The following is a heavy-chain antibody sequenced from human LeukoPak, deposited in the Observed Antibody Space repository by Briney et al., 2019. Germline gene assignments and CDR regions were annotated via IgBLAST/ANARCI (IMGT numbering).Heavy chain of an antibody. J-gene: IGHJ6*02. CDR2: TYYRSKWYN. D-gene: IGHD4-17*01. V-gene: IGHV6-1*01. CDR3: ARGSGDYFPYYYYGMDV. CDR1: GDSVSSNSAA. Sequence: SQTLSLTCAISGDSVSSNSAAWNWIRQSPSRGPEWLGRTYYRSKWYNDYAVSVKSRITINPDTSKNQFSLQLNSVTPEDTAVYYCARGSGDYFPYYYYGMDVWGQGTTVTVSS.